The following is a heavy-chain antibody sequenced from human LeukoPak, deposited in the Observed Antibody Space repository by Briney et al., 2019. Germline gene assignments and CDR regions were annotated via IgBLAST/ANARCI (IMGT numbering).Heavy chain of an antibody. CDR3: AVVILGPLICPDC. J-gene: IGHJ4*02. CDR2: IWHDGSHK. D-gene: IGHD2-2*01. V-gene: IGHV3-33*01. CDR1: GFAFNTYA. Sequence: GGSLRLSCAASGFAFNTYAMHWVRQAPGKGLEWVTLIWHDGSHKFYIDYVRGRFTISRDNSKNTVYLQMNGLRAEDTAVYYCAVVILGPLICPDCWGQGTLVTVSS.